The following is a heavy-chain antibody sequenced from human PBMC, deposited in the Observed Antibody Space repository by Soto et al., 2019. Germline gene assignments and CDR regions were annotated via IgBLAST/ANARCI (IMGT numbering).Heavy chain of an antibody. CDR2: IYTSGST. D-gene: IGHD3-3*01. CDR1: GGPISSYY. CDR3: ARDQSSTYYDFWSGYDYYYYGMDV. Sequence: SETLSLTCTVSGGPISSYYWSWIRQPAGKGLEWIGRIYTSGSTNYNPSLKSRVTMSVDTSKNQFSLKLSSVTAADTAVYYCARDQSSTYYDFWSGYDYYYYGMDVWGQGTTVTVSS. V-gene: IGHV4-4*07. J-gene: IGHJ6*02.